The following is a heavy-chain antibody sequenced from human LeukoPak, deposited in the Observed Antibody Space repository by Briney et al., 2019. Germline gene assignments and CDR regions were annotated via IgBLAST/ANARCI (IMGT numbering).Heavy chain of an antibody. Sequence: PSQTLSLTCAVSGGSISSGGYSWSWIRQPPGKCLEWIGYIYHSGSTYYNPSLKSRVTISVDRSKNQFSLKLSSVTAADTAVYYCASSLSNCGGDCYLTFDYWGQGTLVTVSS. D-gene: IGHD2-21*02. CDR3: ASSLSNCGGDCYLTFDY. CDR2: IYHSGST. CDR1: GGSISSGGYS. V-gene: IGHV4-30-2*01. J-gene: IGHJ4*02.